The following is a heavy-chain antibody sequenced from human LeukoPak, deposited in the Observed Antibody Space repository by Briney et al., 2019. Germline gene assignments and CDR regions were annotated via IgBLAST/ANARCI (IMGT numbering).Heavy chain of an antibody. J-gene: IGHJ6*03. D-gene: IGHD6-6*01. CDR2: MNPNSGNT. Sequence: ASVKVSCKASGYTFTSYDINWVRQATGQGLEWMGWMNPNSGNTGYAQKFQGRVTMTRITSISTAYIELSSLRSQDTAVYYCARGPLSSSSTPYYYYMDVWGKGTTVTVPS. V-gene: IGHV1-8*01. CDR3: ARGPLSSSSTPYYYYMDV. CDR1: GYTFTSYD.